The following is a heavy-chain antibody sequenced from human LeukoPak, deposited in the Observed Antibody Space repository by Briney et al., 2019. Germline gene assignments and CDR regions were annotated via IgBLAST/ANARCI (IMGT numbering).Heavy chain of an antibody. CDR1: GGSITDYC. D-gene: IGHD3-22*01. Sequence: SETLSLTCTVSGGSITDYCWSCIRQPPGKGLEWIGFICYSGSTNYNPSLKSRVTMSVDTSKNQFSLKLSSVTAADTAVYYCARDWLNYYDSSGYVDGMDVWGQGTTVTVSS. V-gene: IGHV4-59*12. CDR2: ICYSGST. J-gene: IGHJ6*02. CDR3: ARDWLNYYDSSGYVDGMDV.